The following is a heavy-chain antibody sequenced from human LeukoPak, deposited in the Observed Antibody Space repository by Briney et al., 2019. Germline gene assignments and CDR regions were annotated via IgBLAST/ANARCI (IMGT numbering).Heavy chain of an antibody. CDR1: GFTFSSYS. J-gene: IGHJ4*02. V-gene: IGHV3-21*01. D-gene: IGHD5-12*01. CDR2: ISSSSSYI. Sequence: PGGSLRLSCAASGFTFSSYSMNWVRQAPGKGLEWVSSISSSSSYIYYADSVKGRFTISRDNAKNSLYLQMNNLRAEDTAVYYCARDPSDSGYDFDYWGQGTLVTVSS. CDR3: ARDPSDSGYDFDY.